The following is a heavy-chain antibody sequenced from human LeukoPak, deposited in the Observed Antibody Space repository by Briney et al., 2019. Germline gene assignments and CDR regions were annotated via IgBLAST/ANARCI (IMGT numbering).Heavy chain of an antibody. CDR3: ARDPETYYYGSGSYYDY. CDR2: MNPNSGNT. J-gene: IGHJ4*02. V-gene: IGHV1-8*01. CDR1: GYTFTSYD. Sequence: ASVKVSCKASGYTFTSYDINWVRQATGQGLEWMGWMNPNSGNTGYAQKFQGRVTMTRNTSISTAYMELSSLRSEDKAVYYCARDPETYYYGSGSYYDYWGQGTLVTVSS. D-gene: IGHD3-10*01.